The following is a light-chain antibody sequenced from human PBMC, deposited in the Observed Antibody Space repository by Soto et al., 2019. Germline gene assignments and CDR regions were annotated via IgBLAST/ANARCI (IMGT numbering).Light chain of an antibody. J-gene: IGLJ3*02. CDR1: SSDVGGYNY. CDR3: SSYPSSSSLV. Sequence: QSALTQPASVSGSPGQSITISCTGTSSDVGGYNYVSWYQQHPGKAPKLMIYEVSNRPSGVSNRFSGSKSGNTASLTISGLQAEDEADYYSSSYPSSSSLVFGGGTKVTVL. CDR2: EVS. V-gene: IGLV2-14*01.